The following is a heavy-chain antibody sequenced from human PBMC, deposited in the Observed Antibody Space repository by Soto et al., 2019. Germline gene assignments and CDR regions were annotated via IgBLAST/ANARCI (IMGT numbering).Heavy chain of an antibody. CDR2: IPATGDRT. D-gene: IGHD1-1*01. V-gene: IGHV3-23*04. J-gene: IGHJ4*02. CDR3: VRERDRYGTVCFDW. Sequence: EVQLVESGGGLVQPGGPLRLACVATGLSFDREPMSWVRQAPGKGLEWVAGIPATGDRTWHADSVRGRFTISRDNSKNTLYLQMNNLRVEDAAVYYYVRERDRYGTVCFDWWGQGTLVTVSS. CDR1: GLSFDREP.